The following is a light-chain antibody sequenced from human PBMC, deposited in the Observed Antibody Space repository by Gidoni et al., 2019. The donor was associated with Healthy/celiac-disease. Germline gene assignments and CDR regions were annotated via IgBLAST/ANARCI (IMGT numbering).Light chain of an antibody. J-gene: IGKJ1*01. V-gene: IGKV1-39*01. CDR3: QQSYSTPPAT. CDR1: QSISSY. Sequence: DIQMTQFPSSLSASVGDRVTITCRASQSISSYLNWYQQKPGKAPKILIYAASSLQSGVPSRFSGSGSGTDFTLTISSLQPEDFATYYGQQSYSTPPATFGQGTKVEIK. CDR2: AAS.